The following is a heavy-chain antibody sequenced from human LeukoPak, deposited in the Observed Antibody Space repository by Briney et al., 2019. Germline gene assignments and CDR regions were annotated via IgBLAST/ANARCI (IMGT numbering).Heavy chain of an antibody. CDR1: GYSFTSYW. CDR2: IHPGDSDT. D-gene: IGHD2-15*01. V-gene: IGHV5-51*01. CDR3: ARVAAQDCSGGSCYHYGMDV. J-gene: IGHJ6*04. Sequence: GESLKISCKGSGYSFTSYWIGWVRQMPGKGLEWMGIIHPGDSDTRYSPSFQGQVTISADKSISTAYLQWSSLKASDTAMYYCARVAAQDCSGGSCYHYGMDVWGKGTTVTVSS.